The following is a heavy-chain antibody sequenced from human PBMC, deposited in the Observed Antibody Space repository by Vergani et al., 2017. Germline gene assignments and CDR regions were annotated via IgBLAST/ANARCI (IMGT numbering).Heavy chain of an antibody. D-gene: IGHD2-2*01. CDR1: GGTFSSYA. J-gene: IGHJ6*02. CDR3: ARVVGRSSTSCYGYYYYGMDV. V-gene: IGHV1-69*04. Sequence: QVQLVQSGAEVKKPGSSVKVSCKASGGTFSSYAISWVRQAPGQGLEWMGRIIPVLGIANYAQKFQGRVTITADKSTSTAYMELSSLLSEDTAVYYCARVVGRSSTSCYGYYYYGMDVWGQGTTVTVSS. CDR2: IIPVLGIA.